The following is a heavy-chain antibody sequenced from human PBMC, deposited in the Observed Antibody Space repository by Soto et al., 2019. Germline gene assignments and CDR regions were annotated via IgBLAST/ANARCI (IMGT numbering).Heavy chain of an antibody. CDR2: INHSGST. Sequence: SETLSLTCAVYGGSFSGYYWSWIRQPPGKGLEWIGEINHSGSTNYNPSLKSRVTISVDTSKNQFSLKLSSVTAADTAVYYCARVVLRLYCSGGSCYSVSPITLYNWFDPWGQGTLVTVSS. CDR1: GGSFSGYY. J-gene: IGHJ5*02. V-gene: IGHV4-34*01. D-gene: IGHD2-15*01. CDR3: ARVVLRLYCSGGSCYSVSPITLYNWFDP.